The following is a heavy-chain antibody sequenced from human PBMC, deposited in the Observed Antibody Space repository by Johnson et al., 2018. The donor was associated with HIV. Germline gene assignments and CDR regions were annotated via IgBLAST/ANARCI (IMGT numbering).Heavy chain of an antibody. Sequence: MQLVESGGGVVQPGRSLRLSCAVSGYSVTGYNMNWVRQAPVKGLEWVSVIYRAGSTYYADSVKDRFTISRDNSKNTLYLQMNSLRAEDTAVYYCARDVAATAPGAFDIWGQGTMVTVSS. CDR3: ARDVAATAPGAFDI. V-gene: IGHV3-66*01. J-gene: IGHJ3*02. CDR2: IYRAGST. CDR1: GYSVTGYN. D-gene: IGHD2-21*02.